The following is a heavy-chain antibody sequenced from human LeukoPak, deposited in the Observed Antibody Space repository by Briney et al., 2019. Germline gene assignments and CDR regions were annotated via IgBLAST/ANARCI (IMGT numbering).Heavy chain of an antibody. D-gene: IGHD6-13*01. V-gene: IGHV3-21*01. CDR3: AREGWVSSWEAFDI. CDR2: ISSSSSYI. J-gene: IGHJ3*02. Sequence: GGSLRLSCAASGFTFSSYSMNWVRQAPGKGLEWVSSISSSSSYIYYADTVKGRFTISRDNAKNSLYLQMNSLRAEDTAVYYCAREGWVSSWEAFDIWGQGTMVTVSS. CDR1: GFTFSSYS.